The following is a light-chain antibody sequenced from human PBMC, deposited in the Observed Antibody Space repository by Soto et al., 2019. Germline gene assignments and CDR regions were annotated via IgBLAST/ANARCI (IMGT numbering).Light chain of an antibody. V-gene: IGLV2-14*03. CDR2: DVN. Sequence: QSALTQPASVSGSPGQSITISCTGTSSDVGAYNYVSWYQHHPGKVPKLLIYDVNMRPPGISNRFSGSKSGNTASLTISGIQAEDEVYYYCGSYTNSITLVFGGGTKLTVL. CDR3: GSYTNSITLV. J-gene: IGLJ2*01. CDR1: SSDVGAYNY.